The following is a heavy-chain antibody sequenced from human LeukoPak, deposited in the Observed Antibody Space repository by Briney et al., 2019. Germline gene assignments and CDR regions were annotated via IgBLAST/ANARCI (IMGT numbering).Heavy chain of an antibody. CDR1: GFTFSSYW. CDR3: AGTYDYDAFDI. Sequence: GGSLRLSCAASGFTFSSYWMSWVRQAPGKGLEWVANIKQDGSEKYYVDSVKGRFTISRDNSKNTLYLQMNSLRAEDTAVYYCAGTYDYDAFDIWGQGTMVTVSS. CDR2: IKQDGSEK. D-gene: IGHD3-3*01. V-gene: IGHV3-7*03. J-gene: IGHJ3*02.